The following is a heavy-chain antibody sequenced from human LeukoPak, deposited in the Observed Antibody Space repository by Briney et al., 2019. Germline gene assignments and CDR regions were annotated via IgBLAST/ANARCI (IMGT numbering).Heavy chain of an antibody. V-gene: IGHV4-59*08. CDR3: GRHGEEGILSYWYFDL. CDR2: IHYSGST. J-gene: IGHJ2*01. Sequence: SETLSLTCTVSGGSISSNYWSWIRQPPGKELEWIGCIHYSGSTNYNPSLKSRVTISVDTSKNQFSPKLSSVTAADTAVYYCGRHGEEGILSYWYFDLWGRGTLVTVSS. D-gene: IGHD7-27*01. CDR1: GGSISSNY.